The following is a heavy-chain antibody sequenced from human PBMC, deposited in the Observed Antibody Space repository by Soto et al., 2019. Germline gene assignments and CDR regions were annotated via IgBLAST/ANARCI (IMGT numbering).Heavy chain of an antibody. Sequence: QVQLQESGPGLVKPSQTLSLTCTVSGGSISSGGYYWSWIRQHPGKGLEWIGYIYYSGSTYYNPSLKSRVTISVDTSKNQFSLKLRSVTAADTAVYYCAGDSSAPDYYYGMDVWGQGTTVTVSS. D-gene: IGHD3-22*01. CDR2: IYYSGST. CDR1: GGSISSGGYY. V-gene: IGHV4-31*03. J-gene: IGHJ6*02. CDR3: AGDSSAPDYYYGMDV.